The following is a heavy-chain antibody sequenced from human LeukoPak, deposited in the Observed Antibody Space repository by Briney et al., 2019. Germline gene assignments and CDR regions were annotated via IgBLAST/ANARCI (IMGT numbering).Heavy chain of an antibody. CDR3: ARSYYDFWSGPDYYYMDV. Sequence: GASVKVSCKASGYTFTSYGISWVRQAPGQGLEWMGWISAYNGNTNYAQKLQGRVTMTRDTSTSTVYMELSSLRSGDTAVYYCARSYYDFWSGPDYYYMDVWGKGTTVTVSS. CDR2: ISAYNGNT. CDR1: GYTFTSYG. D-gene: IGHD3-3*01. V-gene: IGHV1-18*01. J-gene: IGHJ6*03.